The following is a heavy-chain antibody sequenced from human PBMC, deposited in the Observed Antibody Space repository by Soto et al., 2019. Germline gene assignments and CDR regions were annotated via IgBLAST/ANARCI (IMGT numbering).Heavy chain of an antibody. CDR1: GGSISSSSYY. J-gene: IGHJ5*02. Sequence: QLQLQESGPGLVKPSETLSLTCTVSGGSISSSSYYWGWIRQPPGKGLEWIGRIYYSGSTYYNPSRKSRVTIPLDTSKNQFSLKLSSVTAADTAVYYCATSNWFDPWGQGTLVTVSS. V-gene: IGHV4-39*01. CDR3: ATSNWFDP. CDR2: IYYSGST.